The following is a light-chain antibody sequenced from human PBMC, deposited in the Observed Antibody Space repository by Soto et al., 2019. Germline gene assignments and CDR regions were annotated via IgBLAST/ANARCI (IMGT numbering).Light chain of an antibody. V-gene: IGLV2-14*01. CDR3: SSCTSSSTLYV. J-gene: IGLJ1*01. Sequence: QSALTQPASVSGSPGQSITISCTGTSSDVGGYNYVSWYQQHPGKAPKLMIYDVSNRPSGVSNRFSGSKSGNTASLTISGLQAEDEADYYCSSCTSSSTLYVFGTGTQVTVL. CDR1: SSDVGGYNY. CDR2: DVS.